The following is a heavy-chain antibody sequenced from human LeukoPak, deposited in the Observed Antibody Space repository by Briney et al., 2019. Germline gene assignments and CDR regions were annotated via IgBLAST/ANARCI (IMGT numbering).Heavy chain of an antibody. CDR1: GYTFTSYY. D-gene: IGHD3-22*01. CDR3: ARSFGNYYYDSSGYNY. V-gene: IGHV1-46*01. Sequence: ASVKVSCKASGYTFTSYYMHWVRQAPGQGLEWMGIINPSGGSTSYAQKLQGRVTMTTDTSTSTAYMELSSLRSEDTAVYYCARSFGNYYYDSSGYNYWGQGTLVTVSS. CDR2: INPSGGST. J-gene: IGHJ4*02.